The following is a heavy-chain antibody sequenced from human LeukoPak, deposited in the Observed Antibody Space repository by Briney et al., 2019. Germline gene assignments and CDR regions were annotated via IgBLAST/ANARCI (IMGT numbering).Heavy chain of an antibody. CDR3: ARRSPYSTGWSSYFDY. Sequence: SETLSLTCTVSGGSISSYYWSWIRQPAGKGLEWIGRIYTSGSTNYNPSLKSRVTMSVDKSRNHFSLKLTSVTAADSAVYYCARRSPYSTGWSSYFDYWGQGALVTVSS. J-gene: IGHJ4*02. CDR2: IYTSGST. CDR1: GGSISSYY. V-gene: IGHV4-4*07. D-gene: IGHD6-19*01.